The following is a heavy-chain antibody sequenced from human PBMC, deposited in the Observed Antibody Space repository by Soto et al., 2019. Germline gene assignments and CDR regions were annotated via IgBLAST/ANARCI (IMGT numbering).Heavy chain of an antibody. V-gene: IGHV3-48*03. CDR2: ISSSGSTI. J-gene: IGHJ4*02. Sequence: EVQLVESGGGLVQPGGSLRLSCAASGFTFSSYEMNWVRQAPGKGLEWVSYISSSGSTIYYADSVKGRFTISRDNAKNSLYLQMNSLRAEDTAVHYCARVNQPSIAACLDYWGQGTLVTVSS. D-gene: IGHD6-6*01. CDR1: GFTFSSYE. CDR3: ARVNQPSIAACLDY.